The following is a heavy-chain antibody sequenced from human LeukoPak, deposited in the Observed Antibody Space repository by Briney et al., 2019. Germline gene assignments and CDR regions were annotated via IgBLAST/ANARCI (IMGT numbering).Heavy chain of an antibody. CDR2: VNHSASGST. CDR1: GFTFSSYS. V-gene: IGHV4-34*01. Sequence: GSLRLSCAASGFTFSSYSMNWVRQAPGKGLEWIGEVNHSASGSTNSNPSLKSRVTISVDTSKNQFSLKLRFVTAADTAVYYCARGSRLSQVVVVAATPSYDYWGQGTLVTVSS. CDR3: ARGSRLSQVVVVAATPSYDY. D-gene: IGHD2-15*01. J-gene: IGHJ4*02.